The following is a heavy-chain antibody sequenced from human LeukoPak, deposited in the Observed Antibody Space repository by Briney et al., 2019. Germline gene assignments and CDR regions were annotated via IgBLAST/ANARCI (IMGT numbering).Heavy chain of an antibody. J-gene: IGHJ5*02. V-gene: IGHV4-34*01. CDR3: ARLFSNYDYVWGSYRRNWFDP. D-gene: IGHD3-16*02. CDR2: INHSGST. Sequence: PSETLSLTCAVYGGSFSGYYWSWIRQPPGKGLEWIGEINHSGSTNYNPSLKSRVTISVDTSKNQFSLKLSSVTAADTAVYYCARLFSNYDYVWGSYRRNWFDPWGQGTLVTVSS. CDR1: GGSFSGYY.